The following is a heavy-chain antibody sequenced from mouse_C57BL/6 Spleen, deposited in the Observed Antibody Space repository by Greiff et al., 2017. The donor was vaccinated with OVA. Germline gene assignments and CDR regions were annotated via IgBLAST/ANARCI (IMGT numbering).Heavy chain of an antibody. CDR1: GFTFSSYT. J-gene: IGHJ2*01. D-gene: IGHD2-3*01. CDR3: ARRDDGADFDY. V-gene: IGHV5-9*01. Sequence: EVQVVESGGGLVKPGGSLKLSCAASGFTFSSYTMSWVRQTPEKRLEWVATISGGGGNTYYPDSVKGRFTISRDNAKNTLYLQMSSLRSEDTALYYCARRDDGADFDYWGQGTTLTVSS. CDR2: ISGGGGNT.